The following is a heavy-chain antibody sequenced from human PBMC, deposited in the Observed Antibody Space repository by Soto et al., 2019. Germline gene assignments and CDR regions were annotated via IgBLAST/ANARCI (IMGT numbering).Heavy chain of an antibody. CDR1: GVSFTGYY. J-gene: IGHJ6*02. CDR2: INPNSGGT. Sequence: SVEACSEDPGVSFTGYYMQWVRQAPGQGLEWMGWINPNSGGTNYAQKFQGWVTMTRDTSISTAYMELSRLRSDDTAVYYCARDQRDTTVVTPISEPYGMDVWGQGTTVPVSS. CDR3: ARDQRDTTVVTPISEPYGMDV. D-gene: IGHD4-17*01. V-gene: IGHV1-2*04.